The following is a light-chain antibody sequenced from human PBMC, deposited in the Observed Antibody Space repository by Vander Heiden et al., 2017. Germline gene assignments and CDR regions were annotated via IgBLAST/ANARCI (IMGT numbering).Light chain of an antibody. V-gene: IGLV2-14*01. CDR3: SSYTRSTTWV. CDR2: EGH. Sequence: QSALTQPASVSGSPGQSITISCTGTSSDVRGYRYVSWYRPHLGQAHTLILYEGHNRPSGVSNRFSGSKSGNTASMSSSGRQAEDEADYYCSSYTRSTTWVFGGGTKLTVL. CDR1: SSDVRGYRY. J-gene: IGLJ3*02.